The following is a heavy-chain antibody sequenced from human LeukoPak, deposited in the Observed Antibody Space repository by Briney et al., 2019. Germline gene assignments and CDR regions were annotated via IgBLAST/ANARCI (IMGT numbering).Heavy chain of an antibody. D-gene: IGHD4-23*01. V-gene: IGHV3-48*01. J-gene: IGHJ3*02. Sequence: PGGSLRLSCAASGFTFSSYSMNWVRQAPGKGLEWVSYISSSSSTIYYADSVKGRFTISRDNAKNSLYLQMNSLRAEDTAVYYCARNDGGRAFDIWGQGTMVTVSS. CDR3: ARNDGGRAFDI. CDR2: ISSSSSTI. CDR1: GFTFSSYS.